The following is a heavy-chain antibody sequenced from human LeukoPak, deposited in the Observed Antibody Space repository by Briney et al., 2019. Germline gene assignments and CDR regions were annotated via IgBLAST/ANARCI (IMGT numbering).Heavy chain of an antibody. CDR3: ARGGDFVVYYFDY. V-gene: IGHV4-59*01. Sequence: SETLSLTCTVSGGSSSSYYWSWIRQPPGKGLELIGYIYYSGSTNYNPSLKSRVTISVDTSKNQFSLKLSSVTAADTAVYYCARGGDFVVYYFDYWGQGTLVTVSS. CDR2: IYYSGST. J-gene: IGHJ4*02. CDR1: GGSSSSYY. D-gene: IGHD2-15*01.